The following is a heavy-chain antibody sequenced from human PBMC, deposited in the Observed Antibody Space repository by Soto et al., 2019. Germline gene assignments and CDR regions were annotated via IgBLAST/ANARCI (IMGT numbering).Heavy chain of an antibody. D-gene: IGHD6-13*01. V-gene: IGHV4-59*01. CDR3: ARGAFGRSSWVNSDY. Sequence: PSEALSLICTVSGGSISSYYWSWIRQPPGKGLEWIGYIYYSGSTNYNPSLKSRVTISVDTSKNQFSLKLSSVTAADTAVYYCARGAFGRSSWVNSDYWGQGTLVTVSS. CDR1: GGSISSYY. J-gene: IGHJ4*02. CDR2: IYYSGST.